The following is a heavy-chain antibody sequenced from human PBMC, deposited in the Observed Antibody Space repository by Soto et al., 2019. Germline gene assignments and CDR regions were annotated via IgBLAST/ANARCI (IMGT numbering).Heavy chain of an antibody. CDR2: IIPIFGTA. CDR3: ARVAGGSLYAFDI. D-gene: IGHD2-15*01. CDR1: GGTFSSYA. V-gene: IGHV1-69*13. Sequence: SVKVSCKASGGTFSSYAISWVRQAPGQGLEWMGGIIPIFGTANYARKFQGRVTITADESTSTAYMELSSLRSEATAVYYCARVAGGSLYAFDIWGQGTMVTFSS. J-gene: IGHJ3*02.